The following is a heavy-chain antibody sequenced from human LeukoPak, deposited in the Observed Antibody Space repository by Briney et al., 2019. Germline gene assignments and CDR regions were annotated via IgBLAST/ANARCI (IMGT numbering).Heavy chain of an antibody. J-gene: IGHJ4*02. V-gene: IGHV3-23*01. CDR3: AKYDDSLHFYVD. Sequence: GGSLRLSCAASGFTFSNYAMSWVRQAPGKGLEWVSSISGSGGRTYYADSVKGRFTFSRDNSKNTLYLQMNSLRAEDTSLYYCAKYDDSLHFYVDWGQGTLVTVSS. D-gene: IGHD2/OR15-2a*01. CDR1: GFTFSNYA. CDR2: ISGSGGRT.